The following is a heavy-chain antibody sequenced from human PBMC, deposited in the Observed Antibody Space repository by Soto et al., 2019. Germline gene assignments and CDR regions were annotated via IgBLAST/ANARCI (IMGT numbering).Heavy chain of an antibody. D-gene: IGHD5-12*01. CDR3: AREASGYAF. CDR1: GGTFSSFG. CDR2: IIPVFGRP. Sequence: SVKVSCKASGGTFSSFGISWVRQAPGQGLEWMGGIIPVFGRPNYAQRFRGRLTITADESTNTSYMELIDLTSEDTAVYYCAREASGYAFWGQGTQVTVSS. J-gene: IGHJ1*01. V-gene: IGHV1-69*13.